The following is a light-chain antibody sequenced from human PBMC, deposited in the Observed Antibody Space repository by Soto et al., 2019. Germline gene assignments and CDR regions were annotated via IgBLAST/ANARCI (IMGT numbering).Light chain of an antibody. Sequence: EIVLTQSPGTLSLSPGERATLSCRASQSVSSYLAWYQQKPGQAPRLLIYDASTRATGISARFSGSGSGTDFTLTISSLEPEDFAVYYCQQRSNCPVTCGQGTNVEVK. V-gene: IGKV3-11*01. J-gene: IGKJ1*01. CDR1: QSVSSY. CDR3: QQRSNCPVT. CDR2: DAS.